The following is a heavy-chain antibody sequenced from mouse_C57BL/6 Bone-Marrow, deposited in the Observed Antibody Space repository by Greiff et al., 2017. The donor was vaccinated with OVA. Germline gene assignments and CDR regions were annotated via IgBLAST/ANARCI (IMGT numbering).Heavy chain of an antibody. CDR2: IDPENGDT. D-gene: IGHD2-4*01. J-gene: IGHJ1*03. CDR1: GFNIKDDY. Sequence: VQLQQSGAEFVRPGASVKLSCTASGFNIKDDYMHWVKQRPEQGLEWIGWIDPENGDTEYASKFQGKATITADTSSNTAYLQLSSLTSEDTAVYYCTTSPYDYDWYFDVWGTGTTVTVSS. V-gene: IGHV14-4*01. CDR3: TTSPYDYDWYFDV.